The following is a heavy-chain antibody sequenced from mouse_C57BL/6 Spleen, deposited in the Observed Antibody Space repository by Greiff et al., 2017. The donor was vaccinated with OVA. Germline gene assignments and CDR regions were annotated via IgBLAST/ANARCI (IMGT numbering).Heavy chain of an antibody. J-gene: IGHJ3*01. CDR2: IRSKSNNYAT. D-gene: IGHD1-1*01. V-gene: IGHV10-1*01. Sequence: EVQLVESGGGLVQPKGSLKLSCAASGFSFNTYALNWVRQAPGKGLEWVARIRSKSNNYATYYADSVKDRFTISRDDSESMLYLQMNNLKTEDTAMYYCVRHDPTGDWFAYWGQGTLVTVSA. CDR3: VRHDPTGDWFAY. CDR1: GFSFNTYA.